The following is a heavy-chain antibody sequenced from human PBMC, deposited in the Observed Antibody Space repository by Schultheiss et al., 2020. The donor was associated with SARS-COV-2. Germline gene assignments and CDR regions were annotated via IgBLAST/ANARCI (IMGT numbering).Heavy chain of an antibody. Sequence: SETLSLTCTVSGGSISSYYWSWIRQPPGKGLEWIGYIYYSGSTNYNPSLKSRVTISVDTSKNQFSLKLSSVTAADTAVYYCARATYGGEYFDYWGQGTLVTVSS. CDR3: ARATYGGEYFDY. CDR1: GGSISSYY. CDR2: IYYSGST. D-gene: IGHD3-10*01. J-gene: IGHJ4*02. V-gene: IGHV4-59*01.